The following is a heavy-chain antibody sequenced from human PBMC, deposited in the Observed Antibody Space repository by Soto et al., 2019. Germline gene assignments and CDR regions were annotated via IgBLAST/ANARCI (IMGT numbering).Heavy chain of an antibody. V-gene: IGHV3-48*02. Sequence: TVGSLRLSCAASGFTFSIYSMTWVRQAPGKGLEWVSYISSSSSTIYYADSVKGRFTISRDNAQTSLHLQMNSLRDEDTAVYYCARAGDTSGYYSDRPFWYFDLWGRGTLVTVS. CDR2: ISSSSSTI. J-gene: IGHJ2*01. CDR3: ARAGDTSGYYSDRPFWYFDL. D-gene: IGHD3-22*01. CDR1: GFTFSIYS.